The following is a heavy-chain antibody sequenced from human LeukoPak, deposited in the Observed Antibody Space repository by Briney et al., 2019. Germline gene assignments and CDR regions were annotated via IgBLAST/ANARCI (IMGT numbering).Heavy chain of an antibody. CDR3: AKDGAYCCGDCFSYLDYYYCGMDV. CDR1: GFTFSSYC. D-gene: IGHD2-21*02. J-gene: IGHJ6*02. Sequence: GGSLRPSCAASGFTFSSYCMSWVRQAPGKGLEWVSSISGGGGSAYYADSEKGRFTISKDNSKNTLYLQMNSLRAEDTAVYYCAKDGAYCCGDCFSYLDYYYCGMDVWGQGTTVTVSS. CDR2: ISGGGGSA. V-gene: IGHV3-23*01.